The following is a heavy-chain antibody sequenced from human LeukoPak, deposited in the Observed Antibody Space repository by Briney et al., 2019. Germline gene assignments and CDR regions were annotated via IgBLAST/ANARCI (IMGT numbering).Heavy chain of an antibody. D-gene: IGHD3/OR15-3a*01. CDR3: TRDKDWSYDY. Sequence: LRLSCTASRFTFRDHGMGWVRQAPPKRLDWVGFIRSTVFGGTTEYAASVRGRFSISRDDSKSIAYLQMSSLKTEDSAVYYCTRDKDWSYDYWGQGTLVTVSS. V-gene: IGHV3-49*04. CDR1: RFTFRDHG. J-gene: IGHJ4*02. CDR2: IRSTVFGGTT.